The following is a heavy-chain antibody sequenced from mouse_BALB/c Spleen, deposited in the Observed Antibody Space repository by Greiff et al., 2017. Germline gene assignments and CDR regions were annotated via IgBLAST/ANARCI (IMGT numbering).Heavy chain of an antibody. CDR3: ARAYGNYAGNAMDY. Sequence: EVQRVESGGGLVKPGGSLKLSCAASGFTFSDYYMYWVRQTPEKRLEWVATISDGGSYTYYPDSVKGRFTISRDNAKNNLYLQMSSLKSEDTAMYYCARAYGNYAGNAMDYWGQGTSVTVSS. J-gene: IGHJ4*01. D-gene: IGHD2-1*01. V-gene: IGHV5-4*02. CDR1: GFTFSDYY. CDR2: ISDGGSYT.